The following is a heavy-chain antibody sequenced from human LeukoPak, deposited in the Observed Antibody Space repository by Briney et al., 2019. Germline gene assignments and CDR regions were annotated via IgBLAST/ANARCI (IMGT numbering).Heavy chain of an antibody. Sequence: GGSLRLSCAASGFTFSSCWMSWVRQAPGKGLEWVATIQQDGSQKYYVDSVKGRFTISRDNAKNSLSLQMNSLRAEDTAVYYCARESGSVTSEVDFDYWGQGTLVTVSS. CDR2: IQQDGSQK. CDR3: ARESGSVTSEVDFDY. J-gene: IGHJ4*02. D-gene: IGHD4-17*01. V-gene: IGHV3-7*01. CDR1: GFTFSSCW.